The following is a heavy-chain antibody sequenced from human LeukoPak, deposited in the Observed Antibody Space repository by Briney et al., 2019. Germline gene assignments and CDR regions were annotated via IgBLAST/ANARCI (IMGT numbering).Heavy chain of an antibody. J-gene: IGHJ4*02. V-gene: IGHV3-23*01. CDR1: GFTFSSSA. D-gene: IGHD3-22*01. CDR3: AKGRGYYYYFDY. Sequence: GGSLRLSCAASGFTFSSSAMSWVRQVPGKGLEWVSGISASGGSTSYADSVRGRFTISRDNSKNTLYVQMNSLRDEDTAVYYCAKGRGYYYYFDYWGQGTLVTVSS. CDR2: ISASGGST.